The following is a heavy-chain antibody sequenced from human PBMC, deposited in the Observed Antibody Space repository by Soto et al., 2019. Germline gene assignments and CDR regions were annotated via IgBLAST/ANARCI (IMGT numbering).Heavy chain of an antibody. Sequence: QVQLVESGGVLVNPGGSLRLSCAASGFSFSDYYMTWIRQAPGKGLEWISDISSSGDPTYYADSVRGRFTISRDNAKNSLYLQLNSLRGEDTAIYYCARLLLRPRKFDYWGQGTLVTVSS. J-gene: IGHJ4*02. CDR1: GFSFSDYY. CDR3: ARLLLRPRKFDY. D-gene: IGHD2-21*01. CDR2: ISSSGDPT. V-gene: IGHV3-11*01.